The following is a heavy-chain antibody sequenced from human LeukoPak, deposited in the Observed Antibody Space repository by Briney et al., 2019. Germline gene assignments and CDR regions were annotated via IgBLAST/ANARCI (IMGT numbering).Heavy chain of an antibody. V-gene: IGHV4-59*01. D-gene: IGHD3-10*01. Sequence: PSETLSLTCTVSGGSISSYYWSWIRQPPGKGLEWIGYIYYSGSTNYNPSLKSRVTISVDTSKNQFSLKLSSVTAADTAVYYCARGGSGSLGDYWGQGTLVTVSS. J-gene: IGHJ4*02. CDR2: IYYSGST. CDR3: ARGGSGSLGDY. CDR1: GGSISSYY.